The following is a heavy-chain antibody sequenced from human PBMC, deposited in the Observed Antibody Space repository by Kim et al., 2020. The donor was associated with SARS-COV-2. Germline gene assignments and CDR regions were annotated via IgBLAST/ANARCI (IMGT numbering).Heavy chain of an antibody. CDR1: GYTFTSYA. Sequence: ASVKVSCKASGYTFTSYAMHWVRQAPGQRLEWMGWINACNGNTKYSQKFQGRCTITSDTSASTASIDLSILRSEDAAVYYCASGVDWFDPWGQGTLVTVS. J-gene: IGHJ5*02. D-gene: IGHD2-8*01. CDR2: INACNGNT. CDR3: ASGVDWFDP. V-gene: IGHV1-3*01.